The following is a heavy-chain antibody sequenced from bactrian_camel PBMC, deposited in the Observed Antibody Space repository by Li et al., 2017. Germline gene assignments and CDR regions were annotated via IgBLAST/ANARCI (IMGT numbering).Heavy chain of an antibody. V-gene: IGHV3S59*01. CDR2: IAPRGGST. Sequence: DVQLVESGGGSVQSGGSLRLSCAASGYTYMSYCMAWFRQAPGKEREEIATIAPRGGSTYYADSVKGRFTISKDSAKNTLILRMNSLKPEDTAMYYCAAEACKWWHVRILKDYSAWGQGTQVTVS. J-gene: IGHJ4*01. CDR3: AAEACKWWHVRILKDYSA. D-gene: IGHD7*01. CDR1: GYTYMSYC.